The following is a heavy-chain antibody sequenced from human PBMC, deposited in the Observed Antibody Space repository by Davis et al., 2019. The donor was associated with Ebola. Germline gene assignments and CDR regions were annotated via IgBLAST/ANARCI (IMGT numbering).Heavy chain of an antibody. V-gene: IGHV4-4*02. D-gene: IGHD3-22*01. CDR2: IYHSGST. J-gene: IGHJ3*02. CDR3: ARGYYGDAFDI. Sequence: SETLSLTCAVSGGSISSSNWWSWVRQPPGKGLEWIGEIYHSGSTNYNPSLKSRVTISVDTSKNQFSLKLSSVTAADTAVYYCARGYYGDAFDIWGQGTMVTVSS. CDR1: GGSISSSNW.